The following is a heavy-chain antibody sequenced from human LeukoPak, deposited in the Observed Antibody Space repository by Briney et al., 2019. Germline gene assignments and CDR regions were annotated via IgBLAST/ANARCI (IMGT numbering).Heavy chain of an antibody. CDR2: IRRDGSET. J-gene: IGHJ6*03. V-gene: IGHV3-7*03. Sequence: GGSLRLSCAASGFTFSNYWMTWVRRAPGKGLEWVANIRRDGSETHYVDSVMGRFTISRDNAKNSLYLQMNSLRAEDTAVYYCARNGHFFDLSGSYPLSTNYYYYMDVWGKGTTVTISS. CDR3: ARNGHFFDLSGSYPLSTNYYYYMDV. CDR1: GFTFSNYW. D-gene: IGHD1-26*01.